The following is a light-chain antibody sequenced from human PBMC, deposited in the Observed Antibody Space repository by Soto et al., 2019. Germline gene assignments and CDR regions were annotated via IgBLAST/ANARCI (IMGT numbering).Light chain of an antibody. CDR3: QQYHSYPFT. CDR2: GAS. J-gene: IGKJ3*01. Sequence: EIVMTQSPATLSVSPGERATLSCRASQSVSGNLAWYQQKPGQAPRLLIFGASTRATGIPARFSGSGSGTEFTLTVSSLQSEDFATYYCQQYHSYPFTFGPGTKVDIK. V-gene: IGKV3-15*01. CDR1: QSVSGN.